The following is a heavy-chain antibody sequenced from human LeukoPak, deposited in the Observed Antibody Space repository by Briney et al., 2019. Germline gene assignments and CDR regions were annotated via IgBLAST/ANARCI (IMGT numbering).Heavy chain of an antibody. CDR1: GVSMSSGAFY. J-gene: IGHJ3*02. V-gene: IGHV4-30-4*08. D-gene: IGHD4-17*01. CDR2: IYCSAST. Sequence: SQTLSLTCTVSGVSMSSGAFYWSWIRQHPGKGLEGIGYIYCSASTYYNPSLKIRVTISVDRSKNQFSLKLTSVTAADAAVYYCARAFPFDDYGDPDAFDIWGQGTMVTVSS. CDR3: ARAFPFDDYGDPDAFDI.